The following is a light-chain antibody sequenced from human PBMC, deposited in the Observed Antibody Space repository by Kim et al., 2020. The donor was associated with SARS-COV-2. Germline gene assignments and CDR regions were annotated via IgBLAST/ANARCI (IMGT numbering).Light chain of an antibody. CDR1: SLRRYY. Sequence: VALGQTVRITCQGDSLRRYYATWYQQKPGQAPILVIYGKNNRPSGIPDRFSGSSSGNTASLTITETQAGDEADYYCNSRDSNGNVLFGGGTQLTVL. CDR3: NSRDSNGNVL. CDR2: GKN. J-gene: IGLJ2*01. V-gene: IGLV3-19*01.